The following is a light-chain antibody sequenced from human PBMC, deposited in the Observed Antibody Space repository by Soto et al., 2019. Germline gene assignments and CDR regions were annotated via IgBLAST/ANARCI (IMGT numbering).Light chain of an antibody. CDR3: SSYTSSSTLGV. CDR2: EVT. CDR1: SSDVGGYNY. V-gene: IGLV2-14*01. Sequence: QSALTQPASVSGSLGQSITISCTGTSSDVGGYNYVSWYQQHPGKAPKLMIYEVTSRPSGVSSRFSGSKSGNTASLTISGLQAGDEADYYCSSYTSSSTLGVFGGGTKVTVL. J-gene: IGLJ2*01.